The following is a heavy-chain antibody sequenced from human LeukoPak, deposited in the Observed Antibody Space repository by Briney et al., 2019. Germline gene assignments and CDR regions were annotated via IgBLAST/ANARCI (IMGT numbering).Heavy chain of an antibody. J-gene: IGHJ4*02. V-gene: IGHV3-30*04. CDR2: ISYDGSNK. Sequence: GGSLRLSCAASGFTFSSYAMHWVRQAPGKGLEWVAVISYDGSNKYYADSVKGRFTISRDNSKNTLYLQMNSLRAEDTAVYYCARVRRRSGRIAARPQTYYFDYWGQGTLVTVSS. CDR1: GFTFSSYA. D-gene: IGHD6-6*01. CDR3: ARVRRRSGRIAARPQTYYFDY.